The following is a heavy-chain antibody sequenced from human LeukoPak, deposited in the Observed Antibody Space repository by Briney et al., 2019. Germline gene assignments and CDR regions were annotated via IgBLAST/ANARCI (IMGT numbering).Heavy chain of an antibody. CDR1: GFTFYDYA. J-gene: IGHJ4*02. Sequence: GRSLRLSCAASGFTFYDYAMHWVRQAPGKGLEWVSGISWNSGSIGYADSVKGRFTISRDNAKNSLYLQMNSLRAEDTALYYCAKDTGIAVAGTEFDYWGQGTLVTVSS. CDR3: AKDTGIAVAGTEFDY. CDR2: ISWNSGSI. D-gene: IGHD6-19*01. V-gene: IGHV3-9*01.